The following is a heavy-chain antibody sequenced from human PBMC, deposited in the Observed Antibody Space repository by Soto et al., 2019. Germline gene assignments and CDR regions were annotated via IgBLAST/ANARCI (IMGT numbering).Heavy chain of an antibody. CDR2: IYHSGSI. Sequence: QVQLQESGPGLVKPSGTLSLTCAVSGGPISSTNWWCWVRQPPGKGLEWIGEIYHSGSINYNPSLKSRLTISVGKSKNQFSLKLTSVSAADTAGYYCTRRSGSYDDYWGQGTLVTVSS. J-gene: IGHJ4*02. CDR3: TRRSGSYDDY. CDR1: GGPISSTNW. D-gene: IGHD1-26*01. V-gene: IGHV4-4*02.